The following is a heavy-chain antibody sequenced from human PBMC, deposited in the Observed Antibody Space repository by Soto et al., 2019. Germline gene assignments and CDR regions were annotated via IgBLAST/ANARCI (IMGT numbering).Heavy chain of an antibody. CDR1: GGSISSGDYY. J-gene: IGHJ4*02. CDR3: AVYYDSSGYLDY. V-gene: IGHV4-30-4*01. Sequence: PSETLSLTCTVSGGSISSGDYYWSWIRQPPEKGLEWIGYIYYSGSTYYNPSLKSRVTISVDTSKNQFSLKLSSVTAADTAVYYCAVYYDSSGYLDYWGQGSLVTVS. D-gene: IGHD3-22*01. CDR2: IYYSGST.